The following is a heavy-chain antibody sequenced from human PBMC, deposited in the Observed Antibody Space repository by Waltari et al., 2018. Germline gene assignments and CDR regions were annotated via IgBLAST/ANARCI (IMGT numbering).Heavy chain of an antibody. J-gene: IGHJ4*02. CDR1: GFSIPSGYY. CDR3: ATATTAHFDF. Sequence: QVHLQESGPGQVKPSETLSLTCAVSGFSIPSGYYWHWIRQPPGKGLEWVGTIYYSGTTYYTPSLQSRVSISVDTSKNEFSLTLTSVTAADTAVYYCATATTAHFDFWGQGSLVTVSS. D-gene: IGHD4-17*01. CDR2: IYYSGTT. V-gene: IGHV4-38-2*01.